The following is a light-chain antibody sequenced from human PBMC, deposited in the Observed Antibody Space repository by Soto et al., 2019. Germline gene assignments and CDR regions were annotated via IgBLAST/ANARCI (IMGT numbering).Light chain of an antibody. CDR2: DAS. Sequence: EIVLTQSPGTLSLSPGERATLACRASQSVSSSYLAWYQQKPGQAPRLLFYDASNRATGIPDRFSGSGSGTDFTLTISRLEPEDFAVYYCQQYGSSPQWSFGQGTKVDIK. V-gene: IGKV3-20*01. CDR1: QSVSSSY. J-gene: IGKJ1*01. CDR3: QQYGSSPQWS.